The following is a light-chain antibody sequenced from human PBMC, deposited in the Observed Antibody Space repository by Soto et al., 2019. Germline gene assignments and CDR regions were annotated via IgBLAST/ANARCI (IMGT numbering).Light chain of an antibody. CDR1: QSISSW. J-gene: IGKJ1*01. V-gene: IGKV1-5*03. CDR3: QQYNIYWT. Sequence: DIPMTQSPSTLSASVGDRVTITCRASQSISSWLAWYQQKPGKAPKLLIYKAYSLESGVPSRFSGSGSGTAFTLTISSLQPHDFATYFCQQYNIYWTFGQGNKVYIK. CDR2: KAY.